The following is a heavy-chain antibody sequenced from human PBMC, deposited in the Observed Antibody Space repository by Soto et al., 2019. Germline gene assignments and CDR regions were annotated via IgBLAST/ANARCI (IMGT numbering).Heavy chain of an antibody. CDR3: VRDGWSIYDFGH. J-gene: IGHJ4*02. V-gene: IGHV3-48*01. CDR2: ISGDNRAI. CDR1: GFTFRSHA. Sequence: GGSLRLSCAASGFTFRSHAMNWVRQAPGKGLEWVSYISGDNRAIYHADSVKGRFTISRDNAKDSLYLQMNNLRVDDTAVYYGVRDGWSIYDFGHWGQRTLVSVSS. D-gene: IGHD3-3*01.